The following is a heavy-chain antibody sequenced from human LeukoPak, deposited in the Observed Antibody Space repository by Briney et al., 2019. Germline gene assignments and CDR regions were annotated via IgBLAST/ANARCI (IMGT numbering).Heavy chain of an antibody. CDR1: GFSFSGYW. CDR3: ARRGSTDY. V-gene: IGHV3-7*03. CDR2: IKEDGSEK. Sequence: GGSLRLSCAASGFSFSGYWMTWVRQAQGKGLEWVANIKEDGSEKYYADFVKGRFTISRDNAKTSLDLQMNSLRAEDTAVYYCARRGSTDYWGQGTLVTVSS. J-gene: IGHJ4*02. D-gene: IGHD2/OR15-2a*01.